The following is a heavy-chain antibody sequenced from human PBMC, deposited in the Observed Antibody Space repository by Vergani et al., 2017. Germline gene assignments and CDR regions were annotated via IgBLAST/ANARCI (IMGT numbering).Heavy chain of an antibody. CDR3: VRDVRVSRT. CDR1: GFTFNSYG. Sequence: EVQVLESGGGLVQPGGSLRLSCAASGFTFNSYGMSWVRQAPGKGLEWVSAISGSGVSTYYADSVKGRFTISRDNSKNTLYLQMNSLRAEDTAVYYCVRDVRVSRTWGQGTLVAVSS. CDR2: ISGSGVST. V-gene: IGHV3-23*01. J-gene: IGHJ3*01.